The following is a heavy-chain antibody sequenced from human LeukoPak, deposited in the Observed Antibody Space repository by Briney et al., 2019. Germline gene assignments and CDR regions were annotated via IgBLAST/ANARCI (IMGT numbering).Heavy chain of an antibody. V-gene: IGHV4-38-2*01. Sequence: PSETLSLTCAISGYSISAGYFWGWIRRSPVKGLEWIGSVHHTGSDHYNPSLKSRVTIAIDTSKNHFSLNLTSVTAADTAVFFCARVIVTATHVPDAFDLWGQGILVTVSS. CDR1: GYSISAGYF. D-gene: IGHD1-26*01. CDR2: VHHTGSD. CDR3: ARVIVTATHVPDAFDL. J-gene: IGHJ3*01.